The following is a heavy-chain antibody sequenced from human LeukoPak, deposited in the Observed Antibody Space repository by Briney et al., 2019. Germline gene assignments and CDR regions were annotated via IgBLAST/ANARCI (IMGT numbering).Heavy chain of an antibody. CDR1: GGSIRSYY. J-gene: IGHJ3*02. D-gene: IGHD5-12*01. CDR2: IYTSGST. V-gene: IGHV4-4*07. CDR3: AREISLRSHDAFDI. Sequence: SETLSLTCTVSGGSIRSYYWSWIRQPAGKGLEWIGRIYTSGSTNYNPSLKSRVTMSVDTSKNQFSLKLSSVTAADTAVYYCAREISLRSHDAFDIWGQGTMVTVSS.